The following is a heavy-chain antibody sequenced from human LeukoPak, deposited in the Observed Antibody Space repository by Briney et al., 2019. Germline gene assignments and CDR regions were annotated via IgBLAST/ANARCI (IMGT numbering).Heavy chain of an antibody. CDR3: AKDRGYSSSWGPQYYFDY. CDR1: GFTLSSYA. J-gene: IGHJ4*02. CDR2: ASGSGGST. D-gene: IGHD6-13*01. V-gene: IGHV3-23*01. Sequence: TRESLRLSCAASGFTLSSYAMSWVRQAPGKGLEWVSAASGSGGSTYYADSVKGRFTISRDNSKNTLYLQMNSLRAEDTAVYYCAKDRGYSSSWGPQYYFDYWGQGTLVTVSS.